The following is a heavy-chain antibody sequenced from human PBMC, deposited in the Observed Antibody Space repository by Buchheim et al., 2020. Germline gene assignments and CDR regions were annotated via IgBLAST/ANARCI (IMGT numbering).Heavy chain of an antibody. Sequence: EVQLVESGGGLVQPGGSLRLSCTASGFTFSSHWMSWVRQAPGQGLEWVANINQGGSEKHYVDSVKGRFTISRDNAKKSMYLQRDGLRAEDTALYYCARDHRTPGLVYDYWGEGTL. CDR3: ARDHRTPGLVYDY. V-gene: IGHV3-7*01. CDR1: GFTFSSHW. J-gene: IGHJ4*02. D-gene: IGHD1-14*01. CDR2: INQGGSEK.